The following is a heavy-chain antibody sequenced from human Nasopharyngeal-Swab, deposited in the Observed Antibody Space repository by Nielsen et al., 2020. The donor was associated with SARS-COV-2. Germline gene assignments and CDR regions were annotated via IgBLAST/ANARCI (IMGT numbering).Heavy chain of an antibody. CDR2: IYTSGRT. D-gene: IGHD2-2*01. CDR1: GGSISSGSYY. CDR3: ARVVVPAAQEDWYFDL. J-gene: IGHJ2*01. Sequence: SETLSLTCTVSGGSISSGSYYWSWIRQPAGKGLEWIGRIYTSGRTNYNPSLKSRVTISVDTSKNQFSLKLSSVTAADTAVYYCARVVVPAAQEDWYFDLWGRGTLVTVSS. V-gene: IGHV4-61*02.